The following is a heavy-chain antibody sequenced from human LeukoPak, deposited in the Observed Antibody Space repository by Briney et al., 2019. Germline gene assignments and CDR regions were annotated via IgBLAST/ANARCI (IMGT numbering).Heavy chain of an antibody. CDR3: VSFYEAY. J-gene: IGHJ4*02. V-gene: IGHV3-74*01. D-gene: IGHD2/OR15-2a*01. Sequence: GGSLRLSCAASGNYWMHWVRQAPGKGLVWVSHINSDGSWTSYADSVKGRFTISKDNAKNMVYLQMNNLRAEDTAVYYCVSFYEAYWGRGTLVTVSS. CDR1: GNYW. CDR2: INSDGSWT.